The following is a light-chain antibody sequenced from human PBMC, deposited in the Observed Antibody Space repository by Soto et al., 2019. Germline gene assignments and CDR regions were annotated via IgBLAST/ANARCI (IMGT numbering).Light chain of an antibody. CDR2: GAS. CDR3: QQYNNWPPIT. CDR1: QSVTIN. V-gene: IGKV3-15*01. Sequence: EIVMTQSPSTLSASAGERATLSWRASQSVTINLAWYQQKPGQAPRLLIYGASTRATGIPARFSGSGSGTEFTLTISSLQSKDFTVYYCQQYNNWPPITFGQGTRLEIK. J-gene: IGKJ5*01.